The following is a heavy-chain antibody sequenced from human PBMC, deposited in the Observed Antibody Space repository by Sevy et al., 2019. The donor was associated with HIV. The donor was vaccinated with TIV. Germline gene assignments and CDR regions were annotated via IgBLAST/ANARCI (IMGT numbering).Heavy chain of an antibody. Sequence: GGSLRLSCTVSGFIFSNFAMHWVRQAPGKGLEWVSSISSSSSYIYYADSVKGRFTISRDNAKNSLYLQMNSLRAEDTAVYYCARDLFPYCSGGSCYSADYYYYGMDVWGQGTTVTVSS. CDR2: ISSSSSYI. J-gene: IGHJ6*02. V-gene: IGHV3-21*01. CDR3: ARDLFPYCSGGSCYSADYYYYGMDV. CDR1: GFIFSNFA. D-gene: IGHD2-15*01.